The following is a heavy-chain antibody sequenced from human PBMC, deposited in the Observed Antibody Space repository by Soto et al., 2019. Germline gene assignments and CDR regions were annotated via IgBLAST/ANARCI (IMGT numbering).Heavy chain of an antibody. CDR1: GGSISSGGYY. J-gene: IGHJ6*02. CDR2: IYYSGST. V-gene: IGHV4-31*03. Sequence: SETLSLTCTVSGGSISSGGYYWSWIRQHPGKGLEWIGYIYYSGSTYYNPSLKSRVTISVDTSKNQFSLKLSSVTAADTAVYYCARDGLRSTYYYYGMDVWGQGTRVTVSS. CDR3: ARDGLRSTYYYYGMDV. D-gene: IGHD4-17*01.